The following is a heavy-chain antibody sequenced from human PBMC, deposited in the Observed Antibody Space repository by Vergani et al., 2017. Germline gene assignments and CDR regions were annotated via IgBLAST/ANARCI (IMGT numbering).Heavy chain of an antibody. CDR3: ASSSIVVVGFDL. J-gene: IGHJ2*01. CDR1: GGSISSYY. CDR2: IYHSGST. Sequence: QVQLQESGPGLVKPSETLSLTCTVSGGSISSYYWGWIRQPPGKGLEWIGSIYHSGSTYYNPSLKSRVTISVDTSKNQFSLKLSSVTAADTAVYYCASSSIVVVGFDLWGRGTLVTVSS. D-gene: IGHD3-22*01. V-gene: IGHV4-38-2*02.